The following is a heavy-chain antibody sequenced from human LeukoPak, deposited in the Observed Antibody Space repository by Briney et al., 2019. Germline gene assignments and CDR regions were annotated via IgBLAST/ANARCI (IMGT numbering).Heavy chain of an antibody. Sequence: SETLSLTCTVSGASVSRSYWSWIRQPPGKGLERIGYIYSSRSTNYNPALKGRVTISVDTSKNLSSLKLSSVTAADTAVYYCARGWDYYDTSGYRTSFNYWGQGTLVTVSS. CDR1: GASVSRSY. J-gene: IGHJ4*02. CDR3: ARGWDYYDTSGYRTSFNY. D-gene: IGHD3-22*01. V-gene: IGHV4-59*02. CDR2: IYSSRST.